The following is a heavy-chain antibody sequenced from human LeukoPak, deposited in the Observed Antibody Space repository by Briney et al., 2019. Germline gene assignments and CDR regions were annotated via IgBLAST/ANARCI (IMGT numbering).Heavy chain of an antibody. Sequence: GASVKVSCKASGGIFSTSAISWVRQAPGHGLEWMGGISPISETPNYALRFQGRVTITRDESTATAYMELTSLRSDDTAVYYCASGYYYGSSSYYHTGYLDHWAQGTLVTASS. CDR3: ASGYYYGSSSYYHTGYLDH. J-gene: IGHJ4*02. CDR2: ISPISETP. V-gene: IGHV1-69*05. D-gene: IGHD3-10*01. CDR1: GGIFSTSA.